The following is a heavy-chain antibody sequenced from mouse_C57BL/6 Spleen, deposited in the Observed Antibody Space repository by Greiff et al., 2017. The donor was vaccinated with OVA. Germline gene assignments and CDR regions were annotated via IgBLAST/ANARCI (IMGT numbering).Heavy chain of an antibody. CDR1: GYSITSGYY. D-gene: IGHD2-5*01. J-gene: IGHJ3*01. CDR2: ISYDGSN. CDR3: AGGLYSNFAY. V-gene: IGHV3-6*01. Sequence: EVQLQESGPGLVKPSQSLSLTCSVTGYSITSGYYWNWIRQFPGNKLEWMGYISYDGSNNYNPSLKNRISITRDTSKNQFFLKLNSVTTEDTATYYCAGGLYSNFAYWGQGTLVTVSA.